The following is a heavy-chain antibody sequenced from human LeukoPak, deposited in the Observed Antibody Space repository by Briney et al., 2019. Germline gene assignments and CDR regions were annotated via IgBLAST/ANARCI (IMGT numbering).Heavy chain of an antibody. CDR1: GFRFDSKW. J-gene: IGHJ4*02. V-gene: IGHV3-7*01. CDR3: ALSSSLDY. Sequence: PGGSLRLSCAASGFRFDSKWMSWVRQAPGKGLESVANIKQDGSEKYYVDSVKGRFTISRDSAKNSVHLQMNSLRAEDTAVYYCALSSSLDYWGQGTLVTVSS. D-gene: IGHD6-6*01. CDR2: IKQDGSEK.